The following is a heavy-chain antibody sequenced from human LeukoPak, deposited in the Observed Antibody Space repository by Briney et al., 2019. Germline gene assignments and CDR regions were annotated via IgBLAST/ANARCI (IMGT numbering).Heavy chain of an antibody. V-gene: IGHV1-46*01. J-gene: IGHJ6*02. D-gene: IGHD6-13*01. CDR3: ARDRGIAAPGTLGSYYYGMDV. CDR1: GYTFTSYY. Sequence: GASVKVSCKASGYTFTSYYMHWVRQAPGQGLEWMGIINPSGGSTSYAQKFQGRVTMTRDTSTSTVYMELSSLRSDDTAVYYCARDRGIAAPGTLGSYYYGMDVWGQGTTVTVSS. CDR2: INPSGGST.